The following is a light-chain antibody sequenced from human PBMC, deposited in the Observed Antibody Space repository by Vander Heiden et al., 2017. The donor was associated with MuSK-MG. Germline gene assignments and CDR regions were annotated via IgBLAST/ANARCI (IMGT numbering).Light chain of an antibody. J-gene: IGLJ2*01. CDR1: KLGDKY. Sequence: SYELTQPPSVSVSPGQTASITCSGDKLGDKYACWYQQKPGQSPVLVIYQDSKRPSGIPERFSGSNSGNTATLTISGTQAMDEAYYYCQAWDSSIVVFGGGTKRTVL. V-gene: IGLV3-1*01. CDR2: QDS. CDR3: QAWDSSIVV.